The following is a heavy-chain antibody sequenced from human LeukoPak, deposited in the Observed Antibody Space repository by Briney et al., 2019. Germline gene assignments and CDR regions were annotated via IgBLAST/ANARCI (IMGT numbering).Heavy chain of an antibody. Sequence: PGGALRLSCAASGFTFCRHWMSWVRQAPGKGVEWGANIKQDGSEKYNVDSVKGRFTISRDNAKNSLYLQMNSLRAEDTAVYYCASFSTITMIGEYYFDYWGQGTLVTVSS. CDR1: GFTFCRHW. D-gene: IGHD3-22*01. CDR2: IKQDGSEK. V-gene: IGHV3-7*01. J-gene: IGHJ4*02. CDR3: ASFSTITMIGEYYFDY.